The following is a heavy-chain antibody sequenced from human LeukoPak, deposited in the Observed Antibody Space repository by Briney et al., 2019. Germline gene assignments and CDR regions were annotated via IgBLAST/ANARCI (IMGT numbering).Heavy chain of an antibody. CDR3: AFYYYYGMDV. CDR2: ISGSSSYI. J-gene: IGHJ6*02. CDR1: GFTFSSYG. Sequence: GGSLRLFCAASGFTFSSYGMSWVRQAPGKGLEWVSSISGSSSYIYYADSVKGRFTISRDNAKKSLYLQMSSLRAEDTAVYYCAFYYYYGMDVWGQGTTVTVSS. V-gene: IGHV3-21*01.